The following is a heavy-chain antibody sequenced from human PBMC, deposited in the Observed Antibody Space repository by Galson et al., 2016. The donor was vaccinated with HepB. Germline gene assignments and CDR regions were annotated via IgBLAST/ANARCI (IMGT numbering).Heavy chain of an antibody. J-gene: IGHJ4*02. Sequence: SLRLSCAASGFTFGDNAISWVRQAPGKGLEWVGFIRNKAFGGTPEYAASVEDRFTISRDDSKSIAYLQMNSLRAEDTAVYYCTRDNSYFFDYWGQGILVTVSS. CDR3: TRDNSYFFDY. CDR1: GFTFGDNA. V-gene: IGHV3-49*04. CDR2: IRNKAFGGTP.